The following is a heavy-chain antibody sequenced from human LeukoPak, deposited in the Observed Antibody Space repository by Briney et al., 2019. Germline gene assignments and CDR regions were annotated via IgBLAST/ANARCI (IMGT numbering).Heavy chain of an antibody. Sequence: GGSLRLSCAASGFTFSDAWMSWVRQAPGKGLEWVSYISSSGSTIYYADSVKGRFTISRDNAKNSLYLQMNSLRAEDTAVYYCARIMVATTREAFDYWGQGTLVTVSS. CDR3: ARIMVATTREAFDY. CDR1: GFTFSDAW. J-gene: IGHJ4*02. V-gene: IGHV3-11*04. D-gene: IGHD5-12*01. CDR2: ISSSGSTI.